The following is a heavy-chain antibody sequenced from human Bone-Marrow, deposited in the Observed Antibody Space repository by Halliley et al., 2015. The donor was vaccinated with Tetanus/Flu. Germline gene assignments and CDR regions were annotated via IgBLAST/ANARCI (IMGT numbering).Heavy chain of an antibody. Sequence: SLRLSCVASGFTFKTYVMSWVRQAPGRGLEWVSSISGGNKKTYYADSVKGRFSISRDDSKNTLALQMNFLRAEDTAVYYCVKDGIYYDSSFDHWGQGTLVPVSS. CDR1: GFTFKTYV. CDR3: VKDGIYYDSSFDH. D-gene: IGHD3-22*01. V-gene: IGHV3-23*01. J-gene: IGHJ4*01. CDR2: ISGGNKKT.